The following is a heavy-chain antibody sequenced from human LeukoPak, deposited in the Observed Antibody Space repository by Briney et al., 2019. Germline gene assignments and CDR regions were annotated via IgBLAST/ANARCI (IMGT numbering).Heavy chain of an antibody. D-gene: IGHD6-19*01. Sequence: GGSLRLSCAGSGFGFSTYDMLWVRQAPGKGLEWVSAIGSGGDTYYAGSVKGRFTISRESAKNSLYLQMNSLNAGDTAVYFCARAVAGTDEIDSWGQGTLVTVSS. J-gene: IGHJ4*02. CDR1: GFGFSTYD. V-gene: IGHV3-13*01. CDR3: ARAVAGTDEIDS. CDR2: IGSGGDT.